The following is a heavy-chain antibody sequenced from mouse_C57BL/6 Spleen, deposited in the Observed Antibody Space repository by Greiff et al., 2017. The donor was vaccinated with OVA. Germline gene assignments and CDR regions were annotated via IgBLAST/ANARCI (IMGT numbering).Heavy chain of an antibody. CDR3: ARGGTTVVAYYFDY. J-gene: IGHJ2*01. CDR2: INPNNGGT. V-gene: IGHV1-22*01. Sequence: VQLKQSGPELVKPGASVKMSCKASGYTFTDYNMHWVKQSHGKSLEWIGYINPNNGGTSYNQKFKGKATLTVNKSSSTAYMELRSLTSEDSAVYYCARGGTTVVAYYFDYWGQGTTLTVSS. CDR1: GYTFTDYN. D-gene: IGHD1-1*01.